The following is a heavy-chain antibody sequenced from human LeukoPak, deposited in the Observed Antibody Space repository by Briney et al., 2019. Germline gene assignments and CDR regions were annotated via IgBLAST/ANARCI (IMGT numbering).Heavy chain of an antibody. CDR1: GYTFTSYY. Sequence: ASVKVSCKASGYTFTSYYMHWVRQAPGQGLEWMGIINPSGGSTSYAQKFQGRVTMTRDMSTSTVYMELSSLRSEDTAVYYCARDQPSYDASTGFYRSSWYFDLWGRGTLVTVSS. D-gene: IGHD3-9*01. V-gene: IGHV1-46*01. CDR2: INPSGGST. J-gene: IGHJ2*01. CDR3: ARDQPSYDASTGFYRSSWYFDL.